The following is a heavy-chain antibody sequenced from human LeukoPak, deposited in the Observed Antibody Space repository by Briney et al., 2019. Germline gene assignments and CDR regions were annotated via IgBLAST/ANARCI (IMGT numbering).Heavy chain of an antibody. CDR3: ARAYSGYTYGYHY. V-gene: IGHV3-7*01. J-gene: IGHJ4*02. D-gene: IGHD5-18*01. CDR2: IKQDGSEK. CDR1: GFTFSSYW. Sequence: GGSLRLSCAASGFTFSSYWMSWVRQAPGKGLEWVANIKQDGSEKYYVDSVKGRFTISRDNAKNSLYLQMNSLRAEDTAVYYCARAYSGYTYGYHYWGQGTLVTVSS.